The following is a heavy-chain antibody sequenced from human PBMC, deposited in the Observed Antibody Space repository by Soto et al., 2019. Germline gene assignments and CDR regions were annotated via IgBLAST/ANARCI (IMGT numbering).Heavy chain of an antibody. J-gene: IGHJ6*02. CDR3: ARVMGGGYDSFYYNAMDV. Sequence: TVSGGSISTYYWSWIRQPPGKGLEWLGYINYSGSTNYNPSPKSPVTISVDTSKNQFSLKLRSVTAADTAVYYCARVMGGGYDSFYYNAMDVWGQGTTVTVSS. V-gene: IGHV4-59*01. CDR1: GGSISTYY. D-gene: IGHD5-12*01. CDR2: INYSGST.